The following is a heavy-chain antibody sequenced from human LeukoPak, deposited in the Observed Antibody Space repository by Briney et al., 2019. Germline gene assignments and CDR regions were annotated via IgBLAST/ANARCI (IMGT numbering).Heavy chain of an antibody. Sequence: PGRSLRLSCAASGFTFSSYGMHWVRQAPGKGLEWVGRIKSKTDGGTTDYAAPVKGRFTISRDDSKNTLYLQMNSLKTEDTAVYYCTSLAPGRITMIVVDQYYFDYWGQGTLVTVSS. D-gene: IGHD3-22*01. V-gene: IGHV3-15*01. CDR1: GFTFSSYG. CDR3: TSLAPGRITMIVVDQYYFDY. J-gene: IGHJ4*02. CDR2: IKSKTDGGTT.